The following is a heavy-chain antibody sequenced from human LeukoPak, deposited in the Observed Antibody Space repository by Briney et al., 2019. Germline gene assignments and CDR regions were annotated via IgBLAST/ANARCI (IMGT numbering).Heavy chain of an antibody. D-gene: IGHD5-12*01. CDR1: GGSISSSSYY. J-gene: IGHJ4*02. CDR3: ARTSGYDYEDY. CDR2: IYYSGST. Sequence: PSETLSLTCTVSGGSISSSSYYWSWIRQPPGKGLEWIGYIYYSGSTNYNPSLKSRVTISVDTSKNQFSLKLSSVTAADTAVYYCARTSGYDYEDYWGQGTLVTVSS. V-gene: IGHV4-61*01.